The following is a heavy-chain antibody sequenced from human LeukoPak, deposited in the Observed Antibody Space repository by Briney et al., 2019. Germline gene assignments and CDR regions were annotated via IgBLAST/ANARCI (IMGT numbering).Heavy chain of an antibody. CDR2: IGNTGRTI. J-gene: IGHJ4*02. CDR3: VRGDRYFFDF. CDR1: GFTFSSYE. Sequence: PGGSLRLSCAASGFTFSSYEMNWVRQAPGRGLEWVSYIGNTGRTIYYTDSVKGRFTISRDNAKNSLYLQMNSLGAEDTAIYYCVRGDRYFFDFWGQGTLVTVSS. V-gene: IGHV3-48*03.